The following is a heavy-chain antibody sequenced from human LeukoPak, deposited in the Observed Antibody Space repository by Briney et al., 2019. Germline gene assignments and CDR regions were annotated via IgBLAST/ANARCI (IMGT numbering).Heavy chain of an antibody. CDR3: TQIVGAAYY. CDR1: GLTFSGSA. D-gene: IGHD1-26*01. J-gene: IGHJ4*02. CDR2: IRSKANSYAT. Sequence: PGGPLRLSCAASGLTFSGSAMHWVRQASGKGQEWVGRIRSKANSYATAYAASVKGRFTISRDDSKNTAYLQMNSLKTEDTAVYYCTQIVGAAYYWGQGTLVTVSS. V-gene: IGHV3-73*01.